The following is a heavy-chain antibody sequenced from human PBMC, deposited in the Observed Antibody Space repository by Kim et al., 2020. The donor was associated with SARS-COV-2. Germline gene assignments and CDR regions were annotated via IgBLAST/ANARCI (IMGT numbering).Heavy chain of an antibody. V-gene: IGHV3-21*01. Sequence: GGSLRLSCAASGFTFSSYSMIWVRQAPGGGLEWVSLISATCNYIYYADSLKGRLTISRDNTKNSLFLQMNSLRPDDTAVYYCARSVGQGYSGTGRYFDSWGQGTLVNVSS. CDR3: ARSVGQGYSGTGRYFDS. CDR2: ISATCNYI. J-gene: IGHJ4*02. D-gene: IGHD3-10*01. CDR1: GFTFSSYS.